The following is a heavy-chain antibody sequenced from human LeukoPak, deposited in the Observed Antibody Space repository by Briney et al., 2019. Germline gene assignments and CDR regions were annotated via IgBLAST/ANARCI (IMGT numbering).Heavy chain of an antibody. CDR1: GGSISSYY. V-gene: IGHV4-59*08. CDR2: IYYSGST. Sequence: SETLSLTCTVSGGSISSYYWSWIRQPPGKGLEWIGYIYYSGSTNYNPSLKSRVTISVDTSKNQFSLKLTSVTAADTAVYYCARQAGSYSREYFQHWGQGTLVTVSS. J-gene: IGHJ1*01. CDR3: ARQAGSYSREYFQH. D-gene: IGHD1-26*01.